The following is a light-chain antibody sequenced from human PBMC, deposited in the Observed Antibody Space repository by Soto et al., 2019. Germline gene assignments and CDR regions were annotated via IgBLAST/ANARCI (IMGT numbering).Light chain of an antibody. CDR2: AAS. CDR1: QGISSY. V-gene: IGKV1-9*01. J-gene: IGKJ4*01. CDR3: QQLNSYPPF. Sequence: DIQLTQSPSFLSASVGDRVTITCRASQGISSYLAWNQQKPGKAPKLLIYAASTLQSGVPSRFSSSGSGTEFTLTISSLQPEDFATYYCQQLNSYPPFFGGGTKVEIK.